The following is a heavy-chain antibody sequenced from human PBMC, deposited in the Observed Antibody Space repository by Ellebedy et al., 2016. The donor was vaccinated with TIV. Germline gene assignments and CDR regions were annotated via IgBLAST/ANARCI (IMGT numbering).Heavy chain of an antibody. CDR2: MNPSSRNT. V-gene: IGHV1-8*01. J-gene: IGHJ6*03. CDR1: GYTFTNYD. Sequence: ASVKVSCXASGYTFTNYDISWVRQATGLGLEWVGWMNPSSRNTGYAQKFQGRVTMTRDTSVNTAYMELSSLTSEDTAVYYCVSTYYNYMDVWGKGTTVTVSS. CDR3: VSTYYNYMDV.